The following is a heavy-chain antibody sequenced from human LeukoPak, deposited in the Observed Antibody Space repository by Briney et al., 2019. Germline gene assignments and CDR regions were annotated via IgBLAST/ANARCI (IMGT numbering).Heavy chain of an antibody. J-gene: IGHJ4*02. Sequence: GGALRLCCAASGFTFTNVWVRWVRQARGKGLEWDGRIKAKTEGGTTDYAVPVKCRFTISRADSRTTMYLQMNSLKTEDTAVYYCASPSSYWLLGYWGQGALVTVSS. D-gene: IGHD3-9*01. CDR2: IKAKTEGGTT. V-gene: IGHV3-15*01. CDR1: GFTFTNVW. CDR3: ASPSSYWLLGY.